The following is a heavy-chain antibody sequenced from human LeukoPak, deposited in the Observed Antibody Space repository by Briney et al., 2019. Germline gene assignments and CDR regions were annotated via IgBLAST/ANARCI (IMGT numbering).Heavy chain of an antibody. D-gene: IGHD5-24*01. CDR1: GYTFTSYY. CDR2: INPSGGGK. Sequence: ASVKVSCKASGYTFTSYYMHWVRQAPGQGLEWMGIINPSGGGKSYSQKFQGRVTMTRDTSTSTVYVELSSLRSEDTAVYYCARALEMATKWLSYAFDIWGQGTMVTVSS. J-gene: IGHJ3*02. V-gene: IGHV1-46*01. CDR3: ARALEMATKWLSYAFDI.